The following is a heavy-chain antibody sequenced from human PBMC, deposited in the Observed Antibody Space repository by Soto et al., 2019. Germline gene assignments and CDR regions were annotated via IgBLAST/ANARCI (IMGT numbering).Heavy chain of an antibody. J-gene: IGHJ6*02. CDR2: IGYSGST. CDR3: ARRSGYNFYYNYYGMDV. D-gene: IGHD3-22*01. CDR1: GGSISSSNYY. V-gene: IGHV4-39*01. Sequence: QLQLQESGPGLVKPSETLSLTCTVSGGSISSSNYYWGWIRQPPGKGLEWIGSIGYSGSTYYNPSLKSRVTISVDTSNNQFSLRLSSVTGADTAVYYCARRSGYNFYYNYYGMDVWGQGTTVTVSS.